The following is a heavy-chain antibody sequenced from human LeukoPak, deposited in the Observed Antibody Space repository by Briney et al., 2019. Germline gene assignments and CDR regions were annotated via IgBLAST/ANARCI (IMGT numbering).Heavy chain of an antibody. CDR1: GYTFTGYY. J-gene: IGHJ4*02. Sequence: GASVKVSCKASGYTFTGYYMHWVRQAPGQGLEWMGWINPNSGGTNYAQKFQGWVTMTRDTSISTAYMELSRLRSDDTAVYYCARAPYYDILTGYSPYYFDYWGQGTLVTVSS. CDR3: ARAPYYDILTGYSPYYFDY. CDR2: INPNSGGT. V-gene: IGHV1-2*04. D-gene: IGHD3-9*01.